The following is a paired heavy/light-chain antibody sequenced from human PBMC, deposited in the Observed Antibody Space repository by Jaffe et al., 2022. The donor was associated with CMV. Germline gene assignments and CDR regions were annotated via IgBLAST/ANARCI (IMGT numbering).Light chain of an antibody. J-gene: IGLJ2*01. CDR1: SGSIASNY. V-gene: IGLV6-57*04. CDR2: EDN. CDR3: QSYDSSYVV. Sequence: NFMLTQPHSVSESPGKTVTISCTRSSGSIASNYVQWYQQRPGSAPTTVIYEDNQRPSGVPDRFSGSIDSSSNSASLTISGLKTEDEADYYCQSYDSSYVVFGGGTKLTVL.
Heavy chain of an antibody. CDR1: GFTFSNAW. J-gene: IGHJ4*02. D-gene: IGHD2-21*02. V-gene: IGHV3-15*01. CDR2: IKSKTDGGTT. Sequence: EVQLVESGGGLVKPGGSLRLSCAASGFTFSNAWMSWVRQAPGKGLEWVGRIKSKTDGGTTDYAAPVKGRFTISRDDSKNTLYLQMNSLKTEDTAVYYCTTNTEVTTLGRIQACDYWGQGTLVTVSS. CDR3: TTNTEVTTLGRIQACDY.